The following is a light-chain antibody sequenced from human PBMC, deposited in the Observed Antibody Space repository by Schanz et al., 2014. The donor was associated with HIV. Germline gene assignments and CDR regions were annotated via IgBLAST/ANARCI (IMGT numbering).Light chain of an antibody. CDR2: TNS. Sequence: QAVVTQPPSASGTPGQRVTISCSGSSSNIGSNYVYWYQQLPGTAPKLLIYTNSQRPSGVPDRFSGSKSGTSASLAISGLRSEDEADYYCGTWDDSLKGWVFGGGTKLTVL. V-gene: IGLV1-47*01. J-gene: IGLJ3*02. CDR3: GTWDDSLKGWV. CDR1: SSNIGSNY.